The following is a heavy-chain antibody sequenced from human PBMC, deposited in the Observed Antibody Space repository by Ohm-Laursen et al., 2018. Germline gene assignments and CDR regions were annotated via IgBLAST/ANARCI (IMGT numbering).Heavy chain of an antibody. Sequence: GSLRLSCAASGFTFSSYSMNWVRQAPGKGLEWVSSISSSSSYIYYADSVKGRFTISRDNSKNTLYLQMNSLRAEDTAVYYCAKDGQWLVYFDYWGQGTLVTVSS. CDR1: GFTFSSYS. J-gene: IGHJ4*02. V-gene: IGHV3-21*01. CDR3: AKDGQWLVYFDY. CDR2: ISSSSSYI. D-gene: IGHD6-19*01.